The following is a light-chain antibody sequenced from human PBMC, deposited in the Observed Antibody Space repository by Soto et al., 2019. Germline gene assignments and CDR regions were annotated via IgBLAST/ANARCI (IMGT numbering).Light chain of an antibody. CDR1: QSVSSY. CDR2: DAS. CDR3: QQRSNWPPSLT. J-gene: IGKJ4*01. V-gene: IGKV3-11*01. Sequence: EIVLTQSPATLSLSPGERATLSCRASQSVSSYLAWYQQQPGQAPSLLIYDASNRATGIPARFSGSGSGTAFTLTISSLEPEDFAVYYCQQRSNWPPSLTFGGGTKVEIK.